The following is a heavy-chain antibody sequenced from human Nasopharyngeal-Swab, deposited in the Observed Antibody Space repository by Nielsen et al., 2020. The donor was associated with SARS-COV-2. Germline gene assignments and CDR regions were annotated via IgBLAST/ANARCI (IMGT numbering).Heavy chain of an antibody. CDR2: IDWDDDK. J-gene: IGHJ6*02. D-gene: IGHD4-17*01. V-gene: IGHV2-70*01. CDR1: GFSLSTSGMC. CDR3: ARDYASGYYYYGMDV. Sequence: SGPTLVKPTQTLTLTCTFSGFSLSTSGMCVCWIRQPPGKALEWLALIDWDDDKYYSTSLKTRLTISKDTSKNQVVLTMTNMDPVDTATYYCARDYASGYYYYGMDVWGQGTTVTVSS.